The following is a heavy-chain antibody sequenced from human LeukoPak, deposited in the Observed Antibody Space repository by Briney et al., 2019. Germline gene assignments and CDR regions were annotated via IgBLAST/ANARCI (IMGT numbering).Heavy chain of an antibody. CDR3: ARVQTSVAGDLGWFDP. V-gene: IGHV4-31*03. CDR2: IYYSGST. Sequence: PSETLSLTCTVSGGSISSGGYYWSWIRQHPGQGLEWIGYIYYSGSTYYNPSLKSRVTISVDTSKNQFSLRLSSVTAADTAVYYCARVQTSVAGDLGWFDPWGQGTLVTVSS. J-gene: IGHJ5*02. D-gene: IGHD6-19*01. CDR1: GGSISSGGYY.